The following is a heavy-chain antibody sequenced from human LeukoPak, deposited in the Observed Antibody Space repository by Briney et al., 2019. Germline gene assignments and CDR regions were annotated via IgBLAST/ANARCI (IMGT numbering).Heavy chain of an antibody. CDR2: ISYSGTT. CDR1: GDSISSGNHY. CDR3: AREGSSHFWDY. Sequence: SQTLSLTCTVSGDSISSGNHYWRWIRQPPGKGLEWIGYISYSGTTYYSASLKSRVTISVDTSTNQFSLKLVSVTAADTAVYYCAREGSSHFWDYWGQGTLVTVSS. J-gene: IGHJ4*02. V-gene: IGHV4-30-4*01.